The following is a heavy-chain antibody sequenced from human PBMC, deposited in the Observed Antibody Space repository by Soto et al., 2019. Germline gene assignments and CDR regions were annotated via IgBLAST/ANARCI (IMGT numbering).Heavy chain of an antibody. V-gene: IGHV3-66*01. D-gene: IGHD1-1*01. Sequence: VQLVASGGNLVKPGGSLRLSCAAFGLTISGKKYVAWVRQAPGKGLEWVSALYDVDGSFYADSVTGRFTTSSDSSKTTVYLQMNDLRPDDTAVYYCATWHEREHAFDVWGQGTTVTISS. J-gene: IGHJ3*01. CDR2: LYDVDGS. CDR3: ATWHEREHAFDV. CDR1: GLTISGKKY.